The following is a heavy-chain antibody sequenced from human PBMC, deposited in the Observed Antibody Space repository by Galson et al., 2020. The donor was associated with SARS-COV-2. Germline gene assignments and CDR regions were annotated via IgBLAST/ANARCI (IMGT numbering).Heavy chain of an antibody. CDR1: GYSISTTNY. CDR3: ARQGVNMIVLVTVPGWFLDL. D-gene: IGHD3-22*01. CDR2: IYPSGST. Sequence: TLSLTCAVSGYSISTTNYWGWVRQPPGKGLEWIGSIYPSGSTYYNPSLKSRVTISLDTSRNQFSLTLHSVTAADTALYYCARQGVNMIVLVTVPGWFLDLWGRGTLVSVSS. J-gene: IGHJ2*01. V-gene: IGHV4-38-2*01.